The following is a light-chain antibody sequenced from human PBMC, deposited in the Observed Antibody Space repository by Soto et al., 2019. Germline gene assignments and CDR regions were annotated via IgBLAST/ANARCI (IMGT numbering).Light chain of an antibody. CDR1: RSDVGYYNY. CDR2: EVS. CDR3: SSYTTSSTQV. V-gene: IGLV2-14*01. J-gene: IGLJ3*02. Sequence: QSALTQPASVSGSPGQSITISCTGTRSDVGYYNYVSWYQHHPGKAPKLMIYEVSNRPSGVSNRFSGSKSGNTASLTISGLQAEDVADYYCSSYTTSSTQVFGGGTKRTVL.